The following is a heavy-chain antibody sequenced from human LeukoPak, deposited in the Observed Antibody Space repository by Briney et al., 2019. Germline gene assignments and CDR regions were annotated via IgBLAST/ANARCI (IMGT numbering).Heavy chain of an antibody. CDR2: ISYDGSNK. Sequence: PGGSLRLSCAASGFTFSSYAMHWVRQAPGKGLEWVAVISYDGSNKYYADSVKGRFTISRDNSKDTLYLQMNSLRAEDTAVYYCNGHAVGAKGGYWGQGTLVTVSS. D-gene: IGHD1-26*01. CDR3: NGHAVGAKGGY. J-gene: IGHJ4*02. V-gene: IGHV3-30-3*01. CDR1: GFTFSSYA.